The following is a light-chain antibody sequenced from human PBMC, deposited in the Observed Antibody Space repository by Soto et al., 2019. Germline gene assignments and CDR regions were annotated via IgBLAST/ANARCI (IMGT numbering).Light chain of an antibody. J-gene: IGKJ1*01. Sequence: DIQMTQSPSSLSASVGDRVTITCRARQTINRYLNWYQQKPGKAPKLLIYAASSLQSGVTSRFTGSGSGTDFTLTISSLQPEDFATYYCQQSYGPHPTFGQGTKVE. CDR2: AAS. V-gene: IGKV1-39*01. CDR3: QQSYGPHPT. CDR1: QTINRY.